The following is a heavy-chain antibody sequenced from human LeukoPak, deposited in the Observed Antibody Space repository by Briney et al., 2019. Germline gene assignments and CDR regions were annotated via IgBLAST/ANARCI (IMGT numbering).Heavy chain of an antibody. CDR1: GLTVSSNY. Sequence: GQSLTLSCAPSGLTVSSNYMSWVRQAPGKVLEWDSVIYSGGSTYYADSVKGRFTISRDNSKNTLYLQMNSLRAEDTDVYYCARDSCYCGGDCYSPSWGQGTLVTVSS. J-gene: IGHJ4*02. V-gene: IGHV3-53*01. CDR3: ARDSCYCGGDCYSPS. CDR2: IYSGGST. D-gene: IGHD2-21*02.